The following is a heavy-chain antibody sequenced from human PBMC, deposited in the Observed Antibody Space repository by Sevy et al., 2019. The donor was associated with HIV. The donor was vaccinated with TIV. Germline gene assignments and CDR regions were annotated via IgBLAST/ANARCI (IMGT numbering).Heavy chain of an antibody. J-gene: IGHJ4*02. V-gene: IGHV3-15*01. D-gene: IGHD4-17*01. CDR3: TTPLRYGDYDHDY. CDR2: IKSKTDGGTT. CDR1: GFTFSNAW. Sequence: GGSLRLSCAASGFTFSNAWMSWVRQAPGKGLEWVGRIKSKTDGGTTHYAAPVKGRFTISRDDSKNTLYLQMNSLKTEDTAVYYCTTPLRYGDYDHDYWGQGTLVTVSS.